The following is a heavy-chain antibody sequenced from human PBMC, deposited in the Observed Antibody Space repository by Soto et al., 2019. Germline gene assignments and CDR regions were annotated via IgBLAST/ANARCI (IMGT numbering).Heavy chain of an antibody. J-gene: IGHJ4*02. CDR1: GFAFDDYG. CDR3: SRGAYCRANRCYPLFAH. CDR2: INWNGASA. Sequence: GGSLRLSCAGSGFAFDDYGMSWVRQTPGKGLEWVSGINWNGASAGYADSVKGRFTISRDNAKNSLYLQMNNLRAEDTALYYCSRGAYCRANRCYPLFAHWGQGTLVTVSS. D-gene: IGHD2-15*01. V-gene: IGHV3-20*04.